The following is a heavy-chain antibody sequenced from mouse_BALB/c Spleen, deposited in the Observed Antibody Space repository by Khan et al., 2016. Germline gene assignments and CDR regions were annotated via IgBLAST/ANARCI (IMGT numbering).Heavy chain of an antibody. Sequence: EVELVESGGGLVQPGGSLKLSCAASGFTFSTYAMSWVRQTPDKRLEMVATINSNGGSTYYPDNVKGRFTISRDNAKNTLYLQMSSLKSEDTAMYYCARVRQAVDYCGQGTSVTVSS. J-gene: IGHJ4*01. CDR2: INSNGGST. CDR1: GFTFSTYA. V-gene: IGHV5-6-3*01. CDR3: ARVRQAVDY. D-gene: IGHD2-14*01.